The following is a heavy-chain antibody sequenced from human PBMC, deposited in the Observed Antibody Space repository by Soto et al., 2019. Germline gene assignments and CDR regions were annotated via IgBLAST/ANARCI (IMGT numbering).Heavy chain of an antibody. D-gene: IGHD3-3*01. CDR3: AKASNDFWSGYYKGWFEL. J-gene: IGHJ5*02. V-gene: IGHV3-9*01. Sequence: PGGSLRLSCVASGFSIDSYAMHWVRLAPGKGLEWVSGIDWNSGSIGYADSVKGRSTISRDNAKNSLYLQVNSLRSEDTALYYCAKASNDFWSGYYKGWFELWGQGTQVTVSS. CDR1: GFSIDSYA. CDR2: IDWNSGSI.